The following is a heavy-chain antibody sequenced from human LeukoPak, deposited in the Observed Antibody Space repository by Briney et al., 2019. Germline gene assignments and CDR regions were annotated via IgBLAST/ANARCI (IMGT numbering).Heavy chain of an antibody. Sequence: MPSETLSLTCTVSGGSISSYYWSWIRQPAGKGLEWIGRIYTSGSTNYNPSLKSRVTMSVDTSKNQFSLKLSSVTAADTAVYCCARGYCTNGVCYKGYYFDYWGQGTLVTVSS. D-gene: IGHD2-8*01. CDR3: ARGYCTNGVCYKGYYFDY. J-gene: IGHJ4*02. CDR2: IYTSGST. V-gene: IGHV4-4*07. CDR1: GGSISSYY.